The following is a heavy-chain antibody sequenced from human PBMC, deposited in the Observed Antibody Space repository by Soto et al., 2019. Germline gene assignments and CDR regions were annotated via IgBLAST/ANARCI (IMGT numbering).Heavy chain of an antibody. Sequence: ASVKVSCKASGGTFSSYTISWVRQAPGQGLEWMGRIIPILGIANYAQKFQGRVTITADKSTSTAYMELSSLRSEDTAVYYCARDDCWSGYQDDAFDIWGQGTMVTVSS. CDR2: IIPILGIA. CDR1: GGTFSSYT. D-gene: IGHD3-3*01. CDR3: ARDDCWSGYQDDAFDI. J-gene: IGHJ3*02. V-gene: IGHV1-69*04.